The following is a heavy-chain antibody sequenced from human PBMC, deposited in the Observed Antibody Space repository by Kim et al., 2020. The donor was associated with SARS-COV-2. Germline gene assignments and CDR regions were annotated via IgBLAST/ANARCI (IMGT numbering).Heavy chain of an antibody. J-gene: IGHJ6*02. CDR2: INPNSGGT. D-gene: IGHD3-3*01. Sequence: ASVKVSCKASGYTFTGYYMHWVRQAPGQGLEWMGWINPNSGGTNYAQKFQGWVTMTRDTSISTAYMELSRLRSDDTAVYYCAREPTISYYYGMDVWGPGTTVTVSS. V-gene: IGHV1-2*04. CDR3: AREPTISYYYGMDV. CDR1: GYTFTGYY.